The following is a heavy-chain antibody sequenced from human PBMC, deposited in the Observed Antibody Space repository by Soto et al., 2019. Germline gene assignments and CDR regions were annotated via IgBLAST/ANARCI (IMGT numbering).Heavy chain of an antibody. D-gene: IGHD6-13*01. CDR2: THHSGRT. Sequence: SETLSLTCAVSGYSISTSYYWAWIRQPPGKGLEWIGTTHHSGRTYYNPSPKSRVTISVDTSKNQFSLQLSSVTAADTAVYYCARDTGYTSSMDVWGQGLTVTVSS. V-gene: IGHV4-38-2*02. CDR3: ARDTGYTSSMDV. J-gene: IGHJ6*02. CDR1: GYSISTSYY.